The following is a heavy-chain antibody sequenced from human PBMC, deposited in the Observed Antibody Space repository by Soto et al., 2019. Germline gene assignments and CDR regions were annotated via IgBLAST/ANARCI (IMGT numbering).Heavy chain of an antibody. D-gene: IGHD6-13*01. V-gene: IGHV1-8*01. J-gene: IGHJ6*02. Sequence: QVQLVQSGAEVKKPGASVKVSCKASGYTFTSYDINWVRQATGQGLEWMGWMNPNSGNTGYAQKRECRGPMTRNTSITTAYLELSSLRSADTAVYYCARGYSSSWYSSLYYYGMDVWGQGTTVTVSS. CDR1: GYTFTSYD. CDR3: ARGYSSSWYSSLYYYGMDV. CDR2: MNPNSGNT.